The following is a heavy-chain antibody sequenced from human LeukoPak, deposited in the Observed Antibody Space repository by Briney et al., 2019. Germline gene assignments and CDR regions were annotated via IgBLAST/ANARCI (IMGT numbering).Heavy chain of an antibody. D-gene: IGHD5-12*01. CDR3: VKDTSYSGYDYFDF. J-gene: IGHJ4*02. Sequence: PGGSLRLSCSASGFTFSSYAMHWVRQAPGKGLEYVSAIISNGGSTYYADSVKGRFTISRDNSKNTLYLQMSSLRAEDTAVYYCVKDTSYSGYDYFDFWGQGTLVIVSA. V-gene: IGHV3-64D*06. CDR1: GFTFSSYA. CDR2: IISNGGST.